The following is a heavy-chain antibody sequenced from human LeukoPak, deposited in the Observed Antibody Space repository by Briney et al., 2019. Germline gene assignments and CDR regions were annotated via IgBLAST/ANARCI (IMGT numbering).Heavy chain of an antibody. D-gene: IGHD3-10*02. CDR1: GFNFHRYT. J-gene: IGHJ4*02. CDR2: AGWAGGTT. CDR3: AKELDTMFFDY. Sequence: SGGSLRLSCATSGFNFHRYTIHWVRQAPGKGLEWVSLAGWAGGTTYYSDSVRGRFTISRDSGRNSVYLQMNSLTTDDTASYFCAKELDTMFFDYWGQGALVTVSS. V-gene: IGHV3-43*01.